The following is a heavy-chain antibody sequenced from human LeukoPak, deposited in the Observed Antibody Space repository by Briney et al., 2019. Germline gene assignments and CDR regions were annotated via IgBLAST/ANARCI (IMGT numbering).Heavy chain of an antibody. J-gene: IGHJ4*02. D-gene: IGHD3-3*01. CDR2: INHSGST. CDR3: ALRFLEWLPFDY. Sequence: SETLSLTCAVYGGSFSGYYWSWIRQPPGKGLEWIGEINHSGSTNYNPSLKSRVTISVDTSKNQFSLKLSSVTAADTAVYYCALRFLEWLPFDYWGQGTLVTVSS. V-gene: IGHV4-34*01. CDR1: GGSFSGYY.